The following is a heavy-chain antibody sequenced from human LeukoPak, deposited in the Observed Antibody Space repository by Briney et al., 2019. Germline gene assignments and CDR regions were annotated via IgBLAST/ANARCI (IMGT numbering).Heavy chain of an antibody. Sequence: SETLSLTCTVSGGSISSYYWSWLRQPPGKGLEYIGYTHYSGSTNYNPSLKSRVTISLDMSGDQFSLKLSSVTAADTAVYYCATSITMVRGVTASWGQGTLVTVSS. V-gene: IGHV4-59*12. J-gene: IGHJ4*02. CDR2: THYSGST. CDR1: GGSISSYY. CDR3: ATSITMVRGVTAS. D-gene: IGHD3-10*01.